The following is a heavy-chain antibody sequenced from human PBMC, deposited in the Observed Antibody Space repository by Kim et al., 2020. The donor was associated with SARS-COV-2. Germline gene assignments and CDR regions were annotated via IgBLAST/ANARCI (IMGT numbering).Heavy chain of an antibody. V-gene: IGHV4-39*07. D-gene: IGHD5-12*01. J-gene: IGHJ4*01. CDR1: GGSMITSGSY. Sequence: SETLSRTCSVSGGSMITSGSYWGWIRLAPGKGLEWIGSIYYTGATHYNPSLQSRVTLSMDTSRNLFSLKLRSVTAEDTAVYYCARDRDDGYVPNSFDFWG. CDR3: ARDRDDGYVPNSFDF. CDR2: IYYTGAT.